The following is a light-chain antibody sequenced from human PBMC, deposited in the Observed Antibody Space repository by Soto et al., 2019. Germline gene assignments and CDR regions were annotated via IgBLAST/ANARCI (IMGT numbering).Light chain of an antibody. CDR1: SSNFGAGHD. V-gene: IGLV1-40*01. Sequence: QTVLTQPPSGSGAPGQTVTISCTGSSSNFGAGHDVNWYQQLPGSAPKLVIYSDFKRPSGVPARFSGSRSGTSASLAITGLQPEDEASYYCQAYDNSLRGWVFGGGTKLTVL. CDR3: QAYDNSLRGWV. J-gene: IGLJ3*02. CDR2: SDF.